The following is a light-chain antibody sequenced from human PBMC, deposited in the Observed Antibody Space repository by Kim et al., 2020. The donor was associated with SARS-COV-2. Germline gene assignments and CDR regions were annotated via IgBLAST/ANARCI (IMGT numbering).Light chain of an antibody. CDR3: SSYTRSSTNYV. Sequence: SVTITCSATTRDVVGCYYVSCYHKHPGKAPQLMIYDVSNRPSAVSNRFSGSKSGNTASLTISGLQAEDEADYYCSSYTRSSTNYVFGTGTKVTVL. J-gene: IGLJ1*01. CDR1: TRDVVGCYY. CDR2: DVS. V-gene: IGLV2-14*03.